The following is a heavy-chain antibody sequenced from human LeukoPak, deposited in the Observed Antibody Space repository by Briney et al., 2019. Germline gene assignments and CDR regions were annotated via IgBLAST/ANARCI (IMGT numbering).Heavy chain of an antibody. D-gene: IGHD3-10*01. CDR3: ARGKVRGKFDY. CDR1: GSTFSNYA. CDR2: ISYDGGTK. J-gene: IGHJ4*02. V-gene: IGHV3-30-3*01. Sequence: GTSLRLSCIASGSTFSNYAMHWVRQAPGKGLEWVAVISYDGGTKYYADSVKGRFSISRDNSKNTLYLQMNSLRAEDTAVYYCARGKVRGKFDYWGQGTLVTVSS.